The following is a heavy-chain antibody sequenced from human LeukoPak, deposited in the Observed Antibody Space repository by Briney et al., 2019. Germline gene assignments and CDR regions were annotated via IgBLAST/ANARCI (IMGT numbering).Heavy chain of an antibody. CDR1: GGSFNGYY. Sequence: SETLSLTCAVYGGSFNGYYWSWVRQTPGKGLEWIGEINRSGTTNYNPSLGSRVSMSVDTSKSQVSLRLTSVTAADTAVYYCAKEGGRWLRAGFDYWGQGTLVTVSS. CDR2: INRSGTT. D-gene: IGHD5-24*01. V-gene: IGHV4-34*01. CDR3: AKEGGRWLRAGFDY. J-gene: IGHJ4*02.